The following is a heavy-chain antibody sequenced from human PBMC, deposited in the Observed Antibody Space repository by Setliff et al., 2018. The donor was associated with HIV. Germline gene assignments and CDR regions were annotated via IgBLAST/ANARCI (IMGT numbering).Heavy chain of an antibody. V-gene: IGHV4-61*08. CDR3: ASPYGSGSYFYY. Sequence: SETLSLTCTVSRGSISSGGYYWSWIRQHPERGLEWIGYIYTSGSTNYNPSLKSRVTISVDTSKNQFSLKLSSVTAADTAVYYCASPYGSGSYFYYWGQGTLVTVSS. D-gene: IGHD3-10*01. J-gene: IGHJ4*02. CDR1: RGSISSGGYY. CDR2: IYTSGST.